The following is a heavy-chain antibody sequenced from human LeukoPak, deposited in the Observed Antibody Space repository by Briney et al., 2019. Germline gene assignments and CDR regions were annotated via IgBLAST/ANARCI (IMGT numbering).Heavy chain of an antibody. Sequence: ASVKVSCKASGYTFTNYAMNWVRQAPGQGLEWMGWIHPSTGNPTYAQGFTGRFVFSLDTSVSTTYLQISSLKAEDTAVYFCARAFQSLGGLSLPDYWGQGALVTVSS. J-gene: IGHJ4*02. V-gene: IGHV7-4-1*02. CDR2: IHPSTGNP. CDR3: ARAFQSLGGLSLPDY. D-gene: IGHD3-16*02. CDR1: GYTFTNYA.